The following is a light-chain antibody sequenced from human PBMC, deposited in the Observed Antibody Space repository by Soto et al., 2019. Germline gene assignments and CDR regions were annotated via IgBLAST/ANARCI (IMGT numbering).Light chain of an antibody. CDR3: CSYAGTYTPL. CDR2: DVS. Sequence: QSALTQPRSVSGSPGQSVTISCTGTSSDVGGYNYVSWYQHNPGKAPKLMIFDVSARPSGVPDRFSGSKSANTASLTISGLQAEDEAYYYCCSYAGTYTPLFGGGTKVTVL. V-gene: IGLV2-11*01. CDR1: SSDVGGYNY. J-gene: IGLJ2*01.